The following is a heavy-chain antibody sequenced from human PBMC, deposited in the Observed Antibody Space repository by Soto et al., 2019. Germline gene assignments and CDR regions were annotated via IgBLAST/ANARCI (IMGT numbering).Heavy chain of an antibody. V-gene: IGHV4-30-4*01. CDR2: IYNSGNT. CDR3: ARNDYDYVWESPGGDAFDI. CDR1: GGSISSDDYY. D-gene: IGHD3-16*01. Sequence: QVQLQESGPGLVKPSQTLSLTCTVSGGSISSDDYYWNWIRQPPGKGLEWIGFIYNSGNTYYNPSLKSRLTISLDTSKNQFSLKLTSVTAADTAVYYCARNDYDYVWESPGGDAFDIWGQGTLITVSS. J-gene: IGHJ3*02.